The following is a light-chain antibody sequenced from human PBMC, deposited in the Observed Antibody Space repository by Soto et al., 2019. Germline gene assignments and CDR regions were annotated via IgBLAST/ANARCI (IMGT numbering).Light chain of an antibody. CDR3: QQYINSFRT. CDR2: KTS. Sequence: DIQMTQSPSTLSASVGDRVTITCRASQSIGVWLACYQQKPGTAPKLLIYKTSTLDSGVPFRFSGSGSGTELTLTISSLQTDDFATIYLQQYINSFRTFGQGTKVEL. V-gene: IGKV1-5*03. CDR1: QSIGVW. J-gene: IGKJ1*01.